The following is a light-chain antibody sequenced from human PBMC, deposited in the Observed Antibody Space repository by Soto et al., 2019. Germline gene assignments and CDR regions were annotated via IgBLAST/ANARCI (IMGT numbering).Light chain of an antibody. CDR3: QHFSSPLT. J-gene: IGKJ4*01. Sequence: AIQLTQSPPSLSASVGDRVTVSCRASQDIGSALAWYRQRPGKPPELLIYDATNLESGVASRFSGSGSETDFTLTISSLQPEDFATYYCQHFSSPLTFGGGTRVDI. CDR2: DAT. CDR1: QDIGSA. V-gene: IGKV1-13*02.